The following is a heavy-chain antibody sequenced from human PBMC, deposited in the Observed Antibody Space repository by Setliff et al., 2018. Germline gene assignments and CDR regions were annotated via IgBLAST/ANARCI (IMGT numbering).Heavy chain of an antibody. V-gene: IGHV4-34*01. CDR1: GESFSNNY. CDR2: SDHGGNT. Sequence: SETLSLTCSVYGESFSNNYWSWIRQPPGKGLEWIGESDHGGNTTIHPSLKSRLTMSVDTSKNQFSLILRSVTAADTAVYYCARGRMRGSCSGHSCTYDPFDIWGQGTPVTVSS. J-gene: IGHJ3*02. CDR3: ARGRMRGSCSGHSCTYDPFDI. D-gene: IGHD2-15*01.